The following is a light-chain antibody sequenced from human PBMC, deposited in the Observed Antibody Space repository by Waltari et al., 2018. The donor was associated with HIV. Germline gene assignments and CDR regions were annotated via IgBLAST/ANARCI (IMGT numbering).Light chain of an antibody. J-gene: IGKJ4*01. Sequence: EIVLTQSPATLSLSPGERANISCRASQSISRYLAWYPQKPGQAPRLLIYDASNRATGIPSRFSGSGSGTDFTLTISSLEPEDFAVYYCQQRSNWPLTFGGVTKVEIK. CDR1: QSISRY. CDR3: QQRSNWPLT. CDR2: DAS. V-gene: IGKV3-11*01.